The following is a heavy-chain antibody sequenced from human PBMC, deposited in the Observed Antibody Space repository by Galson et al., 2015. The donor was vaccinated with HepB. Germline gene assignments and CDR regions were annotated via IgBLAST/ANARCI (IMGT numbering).Heavy chain of an antibody. CDR1: GGSFSSYY. CDR2: IYYSGSP. D-gene: IGHD5-18*01. Sequence: SETLSLTCTLSGGSFSSYYWSWIRQPPGKGLEWIGYIYYSGSPNYNPSLKSRVTISLNTSKNQFSLKLSSVTAADTAVYYCARHAGGYSFDYWGQGTLVTVSS. J-gene: IGHJ4*02. CDR3: ARHAGGYSFDY. V-gene: IGHV4-59*08.